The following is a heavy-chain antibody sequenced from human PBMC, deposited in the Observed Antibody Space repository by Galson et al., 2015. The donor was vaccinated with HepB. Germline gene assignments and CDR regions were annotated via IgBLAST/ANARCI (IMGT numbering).Heavy chain of an antibody. Sequence: SVKVSCKASGYTFTSYAMHWVRQAPGQRLEWMGWINAGNGNTKYSQKFQGRVTITRDTSASTAYMELSSLRSEDTAVYYCARDHVMGGITQNWFDPWGQGTLVTVSS. D-gene: IGHD3-10*01. V-gene: IGHV1-3*01. CDR3: ARDHVMGGITQNWFDP. CDR2: INAGNGNT. J-gene: IGHJ5*02. CDR1: GYTFTSYA.